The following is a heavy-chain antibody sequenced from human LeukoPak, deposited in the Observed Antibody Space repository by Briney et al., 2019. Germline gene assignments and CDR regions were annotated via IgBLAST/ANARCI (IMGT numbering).Heavy chain of an antibody. Sequence: ASVKVSCKASGYTFTSYYMHWVRQAPGQGLEWMGIINPSGGSTSYAQKFQGRVTMTRDTSTSTVYMELSSLRSEDTAVYCCARVGRYCSSTSCYEGIDYWGQGTLVTVFS. CDR1: GYTFTSYY. CDR2: INPSGGST. CDR3: ARVGRYCSSTSCYEGIDY. V-gene: IGHV1-46*01. J-gene: IGHJ4*02. D-gene: IGHD2-2*01.